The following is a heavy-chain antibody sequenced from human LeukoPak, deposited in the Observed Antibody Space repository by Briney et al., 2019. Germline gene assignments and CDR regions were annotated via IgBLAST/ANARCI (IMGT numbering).Heavy chain of an antibody. CDR2: ISAYNGNT. V-gene: IGHV1-18*01. D-gene: IGHD1-26*01. CDR1: GYTFTSYG. CDR3: ARARWELRHFDY. Sequence: ASVTVSCKASGYTFTSYGISWVRQAPGQGLERMGWISAYNGNTNYAQKLQGRVTMTTDTSTSTAYMELRSLRSDDTAVYYCARARWELRHFDYWGQGTLVTVSS. J-gene: IGHJ4*02.